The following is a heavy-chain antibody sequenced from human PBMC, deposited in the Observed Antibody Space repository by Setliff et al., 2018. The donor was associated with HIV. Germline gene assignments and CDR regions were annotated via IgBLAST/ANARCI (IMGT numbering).Heavy chain of an antibody. CDR1: GFTFSNPW. V-gene: IGHV3-15*01. D-gene: IGHD1-7*01. CDR2: IKSKADGGTT. J-gene: IGHJ6*03. CDR3: ARAMLKLIGYYYMDV. Sequence: PGGSLRLSCAASGFTFSNPWMNWVRQAPGKGLEWVGRIKSKADGGTTDYASPVKGRFTISRDDSKNTLYLQMNSLKTEDTAVYYCARAMLKLIGYYYMDVWGKGTTVTVSS.